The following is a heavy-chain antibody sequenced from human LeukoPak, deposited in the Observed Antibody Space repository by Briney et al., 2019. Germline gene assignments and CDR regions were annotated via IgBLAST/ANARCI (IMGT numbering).Heavy chain of an antibody. CDR1: GFTFSDYY. Sequence: GGSLRLSCAASGFTFSDYYMSWIRQAPGKGLEWVSYISSSSSYTNYADSVKGRFTISRDNAKNSLYLQMNSLRAEDTAVYYCASGTRYFDWLSKDAFDIWGQGTMVTVSS. J-gene: IGHJ3*02. V-gene: IGHV3-11*06. D-gene: IGHD3-9*01. CDR3: ASGTRYFDWLSKDAFDI. CDR2: ISSSSSYT.